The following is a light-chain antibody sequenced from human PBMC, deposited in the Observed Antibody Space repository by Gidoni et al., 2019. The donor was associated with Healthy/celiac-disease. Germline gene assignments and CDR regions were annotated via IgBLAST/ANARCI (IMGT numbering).Light chain of an antibody. Sequence: AIRMTQSPSSFSASTGDRVTITCRASQGISSYLAWYQQKPGKAAKLLIYAASTWQSGGPSRFSGSGAWTDFTPTISCLQSEDVVTYYCQQYYSYSLYTFGQGTKLEIK. CDR1: QGISSY. CDR2: AAS. CDR3: QQYYSYSLYT. J-gene: IGKJ2*01. V-gene: IGKV1-8*01.